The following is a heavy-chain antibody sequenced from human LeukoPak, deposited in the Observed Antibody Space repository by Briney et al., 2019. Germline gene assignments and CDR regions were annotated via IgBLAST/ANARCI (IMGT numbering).Heavy chain of an antibody. V-gene: IGHV4-4*07. CDR3: ARDTGLEWLSPREYWFDP. J-gene: IGHJ5*02. CDR2: IYTSGST. D-gene: IGHD3-3*01. CDR1: GGSISSYY. Sequence: SETLSLTCTVSGGSISSYYWSWVRQPAGKGLKWIGRIYTSGSTNYNPSLKSRVTMSVDTSKDQFSLKLSSVTAADTAVYYCARDTGLEWLSPREYWFDPWGQGTLVTVSS.